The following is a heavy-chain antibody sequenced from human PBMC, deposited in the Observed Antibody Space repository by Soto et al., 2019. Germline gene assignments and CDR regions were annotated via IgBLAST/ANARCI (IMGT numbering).Heavy chain of an antibody. CDR3: TPGSQDIVVVPAARSYNWFDP. CDR2: IRSKAYGGTT. Sequence: GGSLRLSCTASGFTFGDYAMSWFRQAPGKGLEWVGFIRSKAYGGTTEYAASVKGRFTISRDDSKSIAYLQMNSLKTEDTAVYYCTPGSQDIVVVPAARSYNWFDPWGQGTLVTVSS. J-gene: IGHJ5*02. V-gene: IGHV3-49*03. CDR1: GFTFGDYA. D-gene: IGHD2-2*01.